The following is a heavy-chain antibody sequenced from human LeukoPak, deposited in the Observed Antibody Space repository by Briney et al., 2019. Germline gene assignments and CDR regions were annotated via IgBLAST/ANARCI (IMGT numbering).Heavy chain of an antibody. D-gene: IGHD4-11*01. CDR3: ERERTTRPHYYYAMDV. J-gene: IGHJ6*02. V-gene: IGHV3-30-3*01. CDR1: GFTFSSYA. CDR2: ISYDGINE. Sequence: GKSLRLSCAASGFTFSSYAMHWVRQAPGKGLEWVALISYDGINEYHADSAKGRFTISRDNSKNTLYLQMRSLRTEDTAVYYCERERTTRPHYYYAMDVWGQGTTVTVSS.